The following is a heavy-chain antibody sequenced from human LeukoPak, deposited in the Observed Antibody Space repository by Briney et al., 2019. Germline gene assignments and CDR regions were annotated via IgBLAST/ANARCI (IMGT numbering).Heavy chain of an antibody. D-gene: IGHD6-13*01. CDR2: INHSGIT. CDR1: GGSISSSNW. V-gene: IGHV4-4*02. CDR3: ARVSVAGTGPDY. J-gene: IGHJ4*02. Sequence: PSGTLSLTCAVSGGSISSSNWWSWVRQPPGKGLEWIGEINHSGITNYNPSLKSRVTISVDNSKNQLSLKLSSVTAADTAFYYCARVSVAGTGPDYWGQGTLVTVSS.